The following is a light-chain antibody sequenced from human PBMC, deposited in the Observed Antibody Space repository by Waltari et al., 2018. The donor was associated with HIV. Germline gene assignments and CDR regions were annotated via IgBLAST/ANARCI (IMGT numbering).Light chain of an antibody. CDR2: RVK. Sequence: QSALAQPASVSGSPGQSITFSCTGTRSDIGAYNYVSWYNKHPDKAPKVIIYRVKSRPSGVSDRFSGSKSGNTASLTISGLQAEDEADYYCSSYTTSNTYVFGRGTTVSVL. CDR3: SSYTTSNTYV. V-gene: IGLV2-14*01. CDR1: RSDIGAYNY. J-gene: IGLJ1*01.